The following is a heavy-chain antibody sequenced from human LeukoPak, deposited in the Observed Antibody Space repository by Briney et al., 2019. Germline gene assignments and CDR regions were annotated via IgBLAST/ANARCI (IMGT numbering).Heavy chain of an antibody. V-gene: IGHV3-9*01. D-gene: IGHD3-22*01. CDR2: ISWNSGSI. J-gene: IGHJ4*02. CDR3: AKGYDYDSSGAPSFDY. Sequence: QPGRSLRLSCAASGFTFDDYAMHWFRQAPGKGLEWVSGISWNSGSIGCADSVKGRVTISRDNAKNSLYLQMNSLRAQDTALYYCAKGYDYDSSGAPSFDYWGQGTLVTVSS. CDR1: GFTFDDYA.